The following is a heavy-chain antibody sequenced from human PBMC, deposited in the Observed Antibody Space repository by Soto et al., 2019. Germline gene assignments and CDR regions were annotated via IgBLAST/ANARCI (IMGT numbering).Heavy chain of an antibody. Sequence: QVQLQESGPGLVKPSQTLSLTCTVSGGSISSGGYYWSWIRQHPGKGLEWIGYIYYSGSTYYNPSLQSRVTIXXDXSXXQFSLKLSSVTAADTAVYYCARSGCHGRAVCAFDIWGQGTMVTVSS. CDR2: IYYSGST. D-gene: IGHD3-10*01. CDR3: ARSGCHGRAVCAFDI. J-gene: IGHJ3*02. CDR1: GGSISSGGYY. V-gene: IGHV4-31*03.